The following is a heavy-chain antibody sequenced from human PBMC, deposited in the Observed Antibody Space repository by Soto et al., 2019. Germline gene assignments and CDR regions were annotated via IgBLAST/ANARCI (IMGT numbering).Heavy chain of an antibody. D-gene: IGHD5-12*01. V-gene: IGHV3-30*04. Sequence: QVQLVESGGGVVHPGTSLRLSCVASGFTFSNYDIHWVRQAPGKGLEWVALISHDARKTYYLDSVKGRFTISRSNLKKEMYLQMNSLRPEDTAMYYCASSGYDRPVANDHYAMDVWGQGTSVTVSS. CDR1: GFTFSNYD. CDR3: ASSGYDRPVANDHYAMDV. J-gene: IGHJ6*02. CDR2: ISHDARKT.